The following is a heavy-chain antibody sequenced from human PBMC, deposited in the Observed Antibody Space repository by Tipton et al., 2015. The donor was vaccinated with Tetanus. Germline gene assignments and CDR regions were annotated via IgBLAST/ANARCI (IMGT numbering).Heavy chain of an antibody. J-gene: IGHJ4*02. CDR1: GFTFSNFG. CDR3: ASYNIPYYFDY. V-gene: IGHV3-33*01. D-gene: IGHD2-2*02. Sequence: SLRLSCAASGFTFSNFGMHWVRQAPGKGLEWVAVVWYDGNMKYSADSVKGRFTISRDNSKKTVYLQMNSLRAEDTAVYYCASYNIPYYFDYWGRGTLVTVSS. CDR2: VWYDGNMK.